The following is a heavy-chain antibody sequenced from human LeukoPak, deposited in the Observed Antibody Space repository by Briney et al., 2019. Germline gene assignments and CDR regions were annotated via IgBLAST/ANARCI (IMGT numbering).Heavy chain of an antibody. D-gene: IGHD3-10*01. Sequence: GGSLRLSCAASGFTFSSYSMNWVRQAPGKGLEWVSSISSSSSYIYYADSVKGRFTISRDNAKNSLYLQMNSLRAEDTAVYYCAREGVPGRYYYYYMDVWGKGTTVTVSS. CDR1: GFTFSSYS. J-gene: IGHJ6*03. CDR3: AREGVPGRYYYYYMDV. V-gene: IGHV3-21*01. CDR2: ISSSSSYI.